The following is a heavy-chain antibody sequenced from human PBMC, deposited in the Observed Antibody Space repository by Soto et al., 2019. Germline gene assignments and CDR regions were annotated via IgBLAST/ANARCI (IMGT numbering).Heavy chain of an antibody. J-gene: IGHJ3*02. D-gene: IGHD4-17*01. Sequence: PXETLSRTCTDSGCSISSYYWSWIRQPAGKGLDWIGRIYTSGNTNCNPSLKSRVTMSVDTSKNQFSLKLTSVTAADTAVYYCARIDYASAFDIWGQGPMVTVSS. CDR1: GCSISSYY. V-gene: IGHV4-4*07. CDR3: ARIDYASAFDI. CDR2: IYTSGNT.